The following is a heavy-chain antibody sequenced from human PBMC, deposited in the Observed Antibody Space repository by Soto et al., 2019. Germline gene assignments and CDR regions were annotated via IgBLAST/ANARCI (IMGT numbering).Heavy chain of an antibody. J-gene: IGHJ6*02. CDR2: IIPILGIA. Sequence: ASVKVSCKASGGTSSSYAISWVRQAPGQGLEWMGRIIPILGIANYAQKFQGRVTITADKSTSTAYMELSSLRSEDTAVYYCARDVAVAGTDYYYGMDVWGQGTTVTVSS. CDR3: ARDVAVAGTDYYYGMDV. CDR1: GGTSSSYA. V-gene: IGHV1-69*04. D-gene: IGHD6-19*01.